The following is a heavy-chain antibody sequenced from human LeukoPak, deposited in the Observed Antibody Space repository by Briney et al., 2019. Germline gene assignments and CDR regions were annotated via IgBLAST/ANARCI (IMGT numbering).Heavy chain of an antibody. CDR2: INSDGSST. V-gene: IGHV3-74*01. Sequence: GGSLRLSCAASGFTFSNYAMSWVRQAPGKGLEWVSRINSDGSSTSYADSVKGRFTISRDNAKNTLYLQMNSLRAEDTAVYYCARADRTAFDIWGQGTMVTVSS. CDR1: GFTFSNYA. J-gene: IGHJ3*02. CDR3: ARADRTAFDI. D-gene: IGHD1-14*01.